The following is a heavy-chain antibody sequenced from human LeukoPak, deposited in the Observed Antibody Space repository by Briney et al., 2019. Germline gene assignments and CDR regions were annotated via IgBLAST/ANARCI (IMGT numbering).Heavy chain of an antibody. CDR3: ARAPVRRYDILTGYFRAFDS. J-gene: IGHJ3*02. Sequence: ASVKVSCKASGYTFTSYYMHWVRKAPGQGLEWMGIININGGSTSYAQKFQGRVTMTRDTSTNTAFMELSSLRAEDTAVYYCARAPVRRYDILTGYFRAFDSSGQGRIVTASS. CDR2: ININGGST. CDR1: GYTFTSYY. V-gene: IGHV1-46*03. D-gene: IGHD3-9*01.